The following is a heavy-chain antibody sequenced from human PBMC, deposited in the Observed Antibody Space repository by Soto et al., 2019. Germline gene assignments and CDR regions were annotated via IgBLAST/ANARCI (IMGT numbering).Heavy chain of an antibody. CDR3: ARVRHVSGSWDGTLDY. Sequence: QVQLQESGPGLVKPSETLSLTCTVSGGSISSYSWSWIRQPPGKGLEWIGYIDYSGSTNYNPSLKSRVTISVDTSKNQFSLKLSSVTAADTAVYYCARVRHVSGSWDGTLDYWGQGTLVTVSS. CDR2: IDYSGST. CDR1: GGSISSYS. V-gene: IGHV4-59*01. D-gene: IGHD6-13*01. J-gene: IGHJ4*02.